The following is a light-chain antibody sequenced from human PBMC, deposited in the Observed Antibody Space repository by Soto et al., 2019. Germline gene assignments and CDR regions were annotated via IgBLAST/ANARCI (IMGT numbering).Light chain of an antibody. J-gene: IGKJ2*01. V-gene: IGKV2-30*02. CDR1: QGLLHSNGDTF. CDR3: MQGTHWPYT. CDR2: QVS. Sequence: DVVMTQSPLSLPVTLGQPASISCRSSQGLLHSNGDTFLSWFQQRPGQSPRRLIYQVSNRDSGVPDRFSGSGSGTDFTLTISRVEAEDVGIYYCMQGTHWPYTFGQGTKLEF.